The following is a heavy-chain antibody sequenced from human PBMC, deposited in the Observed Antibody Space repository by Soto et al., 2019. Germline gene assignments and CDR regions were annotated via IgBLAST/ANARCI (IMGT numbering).Heavy chain of an antibody. CDR2: ISYDGSNK. J-gene: IGHJ6*02. CDR1: GFTFSSYA. Sequence: QVQLVESGGGVVQPGRSLRLSCAASGFTFSSYAMHWVRQAPGKGLEWVAVISYDGSNKYYADSVKGRFTIYRDNSKNTLYLQMNSLRAEDTAVYYCARDKGFWSGYYGPDYYYYGMDVWGQGTTVTVSS. CDR3: ARDKGFWSGYYGPDYYYYGMDV. V-gene: IGHV3-30-3*01. D-gene: IGHD3-3*01.